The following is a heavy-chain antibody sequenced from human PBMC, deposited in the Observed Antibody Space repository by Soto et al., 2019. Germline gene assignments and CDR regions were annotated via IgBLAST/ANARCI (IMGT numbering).Heavy chain of an antibody. CDR1: GYTFTSYD. Sequence: QVQRVQSGAEVKKPGASVKVSCKASGYTFTSYDINWVRQATGQGLEWMGWMNPNSGNTGYAQKFQGRVTMARNTSISTAYWELSSLRSEGTAVYYCASSKAVALLPPECWGQGTLVTVSS. CDR2: MNPNSGNT. V-gene: IGHV1-8*01. D-gene: IGHD6-19*01. J-gene: IGHJ4*02. CDR3: ASSKAVALLPPEC.